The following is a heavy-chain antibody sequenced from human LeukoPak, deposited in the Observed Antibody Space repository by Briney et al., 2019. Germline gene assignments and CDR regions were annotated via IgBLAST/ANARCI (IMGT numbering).Heavy chain of an antibody. CDR1: GFTFTSYA. CDR2: ISGSGGST. D-gene: IGHD4-17*01. Sequence: GGSVRLSCAASGFTFTSYAMSWVRQAPGKGLEWVSAISGSGGSTYYADSVKGRFTISRDNSKNTLYLQMNSLRAEDTAVYYCAKKKGPRGDGDPIDYWGQGTLVTVSS. J-gene: IGHJ4*02. CDR3: AKKKGPRGDGDPIDY. V-gene: IGHV3-23*01.